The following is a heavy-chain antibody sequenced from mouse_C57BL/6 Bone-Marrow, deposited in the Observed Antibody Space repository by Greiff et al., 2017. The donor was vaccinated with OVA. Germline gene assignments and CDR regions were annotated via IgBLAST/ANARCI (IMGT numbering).Heavy chain of an antibody. CDR2: IYPRSGNT. V-gene: IGHV1-81*01. J-gene: IGHJ3*01. CDR1: GYTFTSYG. D-gene: IGHD1-1*01. CDR3: AHGSRLAAWFAY. Sequence: QVQLQQSGAELARPGASVKLSCKASGYTFTSYGISWVKQRTGQGLEWIGEIYPRSGNTYYNEKFKGKATLTADKSSSTAYMELRSLTSEDSAVYFCAHGSRLAAWFAYWGQGTLVTVSA.